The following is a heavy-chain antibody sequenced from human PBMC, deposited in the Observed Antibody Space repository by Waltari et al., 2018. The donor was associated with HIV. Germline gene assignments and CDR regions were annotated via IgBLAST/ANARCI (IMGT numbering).Heavy chain of an antibody. CDR1: RFTFPSHS. Sequence: EVQLVQSGGGLVKPAGSLRLSFAASRFTFPSHSLNWVRQDPGKGLEWVSSISSIRTYRYHADSVKGRFTISRDNAKNSLYLQMNSLRPEDTAVYYWARIPALRGGWLQQEDWYFDLWGRGTLVTVSS. D-gene: IGHD5-12*01. CDR3: ARIPALRGGWLQQEDWYFDL. V-gene: IGHV3-21*01. CDR2: ISSIRTYR. J-gene: IGHJ2*01.